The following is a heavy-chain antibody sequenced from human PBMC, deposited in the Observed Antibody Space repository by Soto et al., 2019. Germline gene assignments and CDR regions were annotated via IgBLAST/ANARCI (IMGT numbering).Heavy chain of an antibody. J-gene: IGHJ6*02. CDR1: GGTFSSYA. Sequence: SVKVSCKASGGTFSSYAISWVRQAPGQGLEWMGGIIPIFGTANYAQKFQGRVTITADKSTSTAYMELSSLRSEDTAVYYCARDGGYCSGGSCYPSEDYYYGMDVWGQGTTVTVSS. D-gene: IGHD2-15*01. CDR2: IIPIFGTA. V-gene: IGHV1-69*06. CDR3: ARDGGYCSGGSCYPSEDYYYGMDV.